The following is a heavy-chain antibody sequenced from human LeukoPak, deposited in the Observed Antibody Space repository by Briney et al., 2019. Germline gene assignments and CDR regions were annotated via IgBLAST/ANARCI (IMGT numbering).Heavy chain of an antibody. CDR2: ISYDGSNK. CDR3: AREDYYGSGSFDY. CDR1: GFTFSSYA. V-gene: IGHV3-30-3*01. J-gene: IGHJ4*02. D-gene: IGHD3-10*01. Sequence: GRSLRLSCAASGFTFSSYAMQWVSQAPGKGLEWVAVISYDGSNKYYADSVKGRFTISRDNSKNTLYLQMNSLRAEDTAVYYCAREDYYGSGSFDYWGQGTLVTVSS.